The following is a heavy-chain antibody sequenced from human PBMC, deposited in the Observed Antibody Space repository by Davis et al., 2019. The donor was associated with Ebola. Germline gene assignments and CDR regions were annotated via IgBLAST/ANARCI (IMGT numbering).Heavy chain of an antibody. J-gene: IGHJ6*02. CDR2: INPNSGGT. V-gene: IGHV1-2*02. D-gene: IGHD3-10*01. Sequence: ASVKVSCKASGYTFTSYYLHWVRQAPGQGLEWMGWINPNSGGTNYAQKFQGRVTMTRDTSISTAYMELSRLRSDDTAVYYCASDVLLWFGELLYVSGGGMDVWGQGTTVIVSS. CDR3: ASDVLLWFGELLYVSGGGMDV. CDR1: GYTFTSYY.